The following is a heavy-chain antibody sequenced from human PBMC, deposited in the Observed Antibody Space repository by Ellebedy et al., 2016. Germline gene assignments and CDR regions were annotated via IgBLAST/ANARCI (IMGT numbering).Heavy chain of an antibody. V-gene: IGHV1-18*04. CDR3: ARPIVGALGGGDYYYDGMDV. J-gene: IGHJ6*02. CDR1: GYTFTNYG. CDR2: ISCNSGNT. Sequence: ASVKVSXKASGYTFTNYGISRVRQAPGQGLEWMGWISCNSGNTNYARKFQDRVTMTTETSTSTVYMELRSLRSEDTAVYYCARPIVGALGGGDYYYDGMDVWGQGTTVTVSS. D-gene: IGHD1-26*01.